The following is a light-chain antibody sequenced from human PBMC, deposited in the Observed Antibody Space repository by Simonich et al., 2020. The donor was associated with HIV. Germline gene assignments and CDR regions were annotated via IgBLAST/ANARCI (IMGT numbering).Light chain of an antibody. J-gene: IGLJ3*02. CDR2: EAN. CDR1: SGSIASNY. CDR3: QSYDSSSHWV. Sequence: NFMLTQPHSVSESPGKTVTISCTRSSGSIASNYVQWYQQRPGSAPTTVIYEANQRPSGVPDRFSGSIDSSSNSASLTISGLKTEDEADYYCQSYDSSSHWVFGGGTKLTVL. V-gene: IGLV6-57*03.